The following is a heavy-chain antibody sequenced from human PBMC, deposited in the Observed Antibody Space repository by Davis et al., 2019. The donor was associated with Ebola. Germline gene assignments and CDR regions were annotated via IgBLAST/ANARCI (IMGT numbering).Heavy chain of an antibody. CDR3: ARMGKSYYDSLWDY. Sequence: GESLKISCKASGYTFTRYWIVWVRQMPGKGLEWMGIIYPGDSDTRYSPSFLGQVIFSADKSISTAYLQWSSLKASDTAMYYCARMGKSYYDSLWDYWGQGTLVTVSS. J-gene: IGHJ4*02. CDR1: GYTFTRYW. V-gene: IGHV5-51*01. D-gene: IGHD3-10*01. CDR2: IYPGDSDT.